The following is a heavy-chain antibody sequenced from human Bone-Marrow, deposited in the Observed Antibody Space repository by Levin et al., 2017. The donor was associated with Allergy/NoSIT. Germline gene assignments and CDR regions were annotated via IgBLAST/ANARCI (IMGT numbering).Heavy chain of an antibody. CDR3: ARVSTTFDD. CDR1: GGSISSYY. J-gene: IGHJ4*02. V-gene: IGHV4-59*01. D-gene: IGHD1-14*01. Sequence: GSLRLSCTVSGGSISSYYWSWIRQPPGKGLECIGYISYSGSNNYSPSLKSRVTISLDSSKKHFSLKVNSVTAADTAVYYCARVSTTFDDWGQGTLVTVSS. CDR2: ISYSGSN.